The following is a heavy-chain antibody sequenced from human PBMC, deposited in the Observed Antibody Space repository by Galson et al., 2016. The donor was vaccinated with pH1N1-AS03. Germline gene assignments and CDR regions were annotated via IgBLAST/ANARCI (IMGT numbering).Heavy chain of an antibody. D-gene: IGHD3-16*02. CDR2: INYYGTP. V-gene: IGHV4-34*01. Sequence: ETLSLTCAVSGVSFRGHYWNWIRQAPGKGLEWIGEINYYGTPSYNPSLRGRATLSLDTSKNHFSLDPTSVTAADTAVYYCAKASNDDIWGSYRSVKYWGQGSRVIVSS. CDR3: AKASNDDIWGSYRSVKY. CDR1: GVSFRGHY. J-gene: IGHJ4*02.